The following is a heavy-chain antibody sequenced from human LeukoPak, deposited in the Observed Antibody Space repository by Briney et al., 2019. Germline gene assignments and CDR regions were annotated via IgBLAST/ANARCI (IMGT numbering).Heavy chain of an antibody. V-gene: IGHV3-49*04. J-gene: IGHJ4*02. CDR1: GFTFGDYA. CDR2: IRSKAYGGTT. Sequence: PGGSLRLSCTASGFTFGDYAMSWVRQAPGKGLEWVGFIRSKAYGGTTEYAASVKGRFTISRDDSKSIAYLQMNSLKTEDTAVYYCTSPRDDYSNFYYFDYWGQGTLVTVSS. D-gene: IGHD4-11*01. CDR3: TSPRDDYSNFYYFDY.